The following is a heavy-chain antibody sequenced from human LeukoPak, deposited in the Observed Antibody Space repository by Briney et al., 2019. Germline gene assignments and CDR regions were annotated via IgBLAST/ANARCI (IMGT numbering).Heavy chain of an antibody. Sequence: PSETLSLTCTVSGDSISSSSYYWGWIRQPPGKGLEWAGSIYYSGSTYYNPSLKSRVTISVDTSKNQFSLKLSSVTAADTAVYYCARHVYFGVVRWYFDLWGRGTLVTVSS. D-gene: IGHD3-3*01. CDR2: IYYSGST. J-gene: IGHJ2*01. V-gene: IGHV4-39*01. CDR1: GDSISSSSYY. CDR3: ARHVYFGVVRWYFDL.